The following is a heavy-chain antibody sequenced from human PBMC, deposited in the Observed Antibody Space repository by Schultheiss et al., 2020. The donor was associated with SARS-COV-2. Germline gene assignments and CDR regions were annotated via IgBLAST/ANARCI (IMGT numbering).Heavy chain of an antibody. D-gene: IGHD5-18*01. V-gene: IGHV3-21*01. CDR3: ARAAMAPWGMDV. Sequence: GGSLRLSCAASGFTFSSYSMNWVRQAPGKGLEWVSSISSSSSYIYYADSVKGRFTISRDNAKNSLYLQMNSLRDEDTAVYYCARAAMAPWGMDVWGQGTTVTVSS. CDR1: GFTFSSYS. CDR2: ISSSSSYI. J-gene: IGHJ6*02.